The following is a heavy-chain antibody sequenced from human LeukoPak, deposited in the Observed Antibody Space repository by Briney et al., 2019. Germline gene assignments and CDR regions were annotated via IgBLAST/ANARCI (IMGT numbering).Heavy chain of an antibody. V-gene: IGHV1-18*01. D-gene: IGHD4-23*01. CDR1: GYTFTSYG. Sequence: GASVKVSCRASGYTFTSYGINWVRQAPGQGLAWMGWISAYNGDTSSAQTLQGRITMTTDTSTSTAYMELRSLTSDDTAVYYCAPRAGNSFHGFDVWGQGTMVTVSS. J-gene: IGHJ3*01. CDR3: APRAGNSFHGFDV. CDR2: ISAYNGDT.